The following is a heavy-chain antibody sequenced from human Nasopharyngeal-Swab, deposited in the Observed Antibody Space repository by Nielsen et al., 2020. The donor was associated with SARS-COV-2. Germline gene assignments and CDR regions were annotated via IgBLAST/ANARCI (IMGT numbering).Heavy chain of an antibody. D-gene: IGHD4-11*01. CDR1: GFTFSSYS. CDR2: ISSSSSTI. V-gene: IGHV3-48*04. Sequence: GESLKISCAASGFTFSSYSMNWVRQAPGKGLEWVSYISSSSSTIYYADSVKGRFTISRDNAKNSLYLQMNSLRAEDTAVYYCASGAVTTEFDYWGQGTLVTVSS. CDR3: ASGAVTTEFDY. J-gene: IGHJ4*02.